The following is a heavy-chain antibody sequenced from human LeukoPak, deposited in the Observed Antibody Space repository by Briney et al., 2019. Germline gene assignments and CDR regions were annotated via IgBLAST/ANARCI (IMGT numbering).Heavy chain of an antibody. CDR3: AREWGGTMIVVVPNYFDY. V-gene: IGHV1-2*02. CDR1: GYTFTGYY. Sequence: PRASVKVSCKASGYTFTGYYMHWVRQAPGQGLEWMGWINPNSGGTNYAQKFQGRVTMTRDTSISTAYMELSRLRSDDTAVYYCAREWGGTMIVVVPNYFDYWGQGTLVTVSS. CDR2: INPNSGGT. D-gene: IGHD3-22*01. J-gene: IGHJ4*02.